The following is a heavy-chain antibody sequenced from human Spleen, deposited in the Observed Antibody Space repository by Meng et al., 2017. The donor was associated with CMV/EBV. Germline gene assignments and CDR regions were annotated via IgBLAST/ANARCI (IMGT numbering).Heavy chain of an antibody. J-gene: IGHJ6*02. V-gene: IGHV1-2*02. Sequence: ASVKVSCKASGYTFTGYYMSWVRQAPGQGLEWMGWINPYSGDTNYAQRFQDRVTMTRDTSISTVYMELRRLRSDDTAVFYCAREKRYTSGWFRGQYNYYGMDVWGQGTTVTVSS. CDR3: AREKRYTSGWFRGQYNYYGMDV. CDR1: GYTFTGYY. D-gene: IGHD6-19*01. CDR2: INPYSGDT.